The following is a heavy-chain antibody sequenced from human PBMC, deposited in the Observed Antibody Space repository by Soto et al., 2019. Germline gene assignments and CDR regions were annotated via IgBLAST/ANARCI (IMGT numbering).Heavy chain of an antibody. Sequence: SCKASGYTFGNNDISWVRQATGQGLEWMGWMNPNSGNTGYAQKFQGRVSMTRNTSITTAYLELSSLRSDDTDIYYCARMATSGTLNWFDTWGQGALVTVSS. J-gene: IGHJ5*02. V-gene: IGHV1-8*01. CDR2: MNPNSGNT. CDR3: ARMATSGTLNWFDT. CDR1: GYTFGNND.